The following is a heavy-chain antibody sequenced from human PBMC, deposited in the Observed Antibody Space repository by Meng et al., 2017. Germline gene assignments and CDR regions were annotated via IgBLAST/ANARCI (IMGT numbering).Heavy chain of an antibody. Sequence: LVRSGGEVKKPGASVQVSCKTSGYTLTSYDINWVRQATGQGLEWMGWMNPNSGNTGYAQKFQGRVTMTRNTSISTAYMELSSLRSEDTAVYYCARGRNFYGEEGDFDYWGQGTLVTVSS. CDR1: GYTLTSYD. CDR2: MNPNSGNT. D-gene: IGHD4-17*01. CDR3: ARGRNFYGEEGDFDY. J-gene: IGHJ4*02. V-gene: IGHV1-8*01.